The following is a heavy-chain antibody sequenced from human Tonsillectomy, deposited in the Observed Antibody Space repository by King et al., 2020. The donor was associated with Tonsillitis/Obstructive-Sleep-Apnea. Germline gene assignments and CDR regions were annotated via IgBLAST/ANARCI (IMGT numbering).Heavy chain of an antibody. V-gene: IGHV3-30*04. CDR1: GFTFSSYA. J-gene: IGHJ3*02. Sequence: VQLVESGGGVVQPGRSLRLSCAASGFTFSSYAIHWVRQAPGKGLEWVAVISYDGSNKYYADSVKGRFTISRDNSKNTQDLQMNSLRAEDTAVYYCAREGIYDSSGYGDAFDIWGQGTMVTVSS. D-gene: IGHD3-22*01. CDR3: AREGIYDSSGYGDAFDI. CDR2: ISYDGSNK.